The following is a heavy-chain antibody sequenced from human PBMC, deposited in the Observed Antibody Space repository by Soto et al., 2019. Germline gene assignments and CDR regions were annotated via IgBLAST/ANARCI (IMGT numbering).Heavy chain of an antibody. CDR3: ARLSIAWQDNWFDP. V-gene: IGHV4-59*01. J-gene: IGHJ5*02. CDR2: IYYSGST. CDR1: GDSIGPYY. D-gene: IGHD3-3*02. Sequence: LSLTCTVSGDSIGPYYWSWIRQPPGQRLEWIAYIYYSGSTSYNPSLKSRLTISVDTSKNQFSVRLSSVTAADTAMYYCARLSIAWQDNWFDPWGQGTLVTVSS.